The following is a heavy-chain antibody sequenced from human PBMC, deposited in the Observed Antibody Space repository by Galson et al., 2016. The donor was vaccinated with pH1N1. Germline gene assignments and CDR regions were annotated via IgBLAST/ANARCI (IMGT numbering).Heavy chain of an antibody. Sequence: SVKVSCKASGYTFPNYFMHWVRQAPGQGLEWMGVINPSGGETTYAQKFQGRVTMTRDRSTRTVYMELSRLRFGDTAVYYCARKICTSRCCVFDYWGQGTLVSVTS. CDR1: GYTFPNYF. CDR3: ARKICTSRCCVFDY. V-gene: IGHV1-46*01. CDR2: INPSGGET. D-gene: IGHD2-8*01. J-gene: IGHJ4*02.